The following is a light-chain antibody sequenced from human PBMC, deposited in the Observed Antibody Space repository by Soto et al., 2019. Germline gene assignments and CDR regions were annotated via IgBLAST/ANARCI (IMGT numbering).Light chain of an antibody. CDR3: QYHTDWPPYT. CDR2: DSS. V-gene: IGKV3-11*02. Sequence: EMVLTQSPATLSLSPGDRATLSCRASQSVGRYLAWYQQRPGQAPRLLIYDSSNRVTGIPARFSGNWSCRDFTRTISSLETEDFAVYYCQYHTDWPPYTFGQGTTLEI. J-gene: IGKJ2*01. CDR1: QSVGRY.